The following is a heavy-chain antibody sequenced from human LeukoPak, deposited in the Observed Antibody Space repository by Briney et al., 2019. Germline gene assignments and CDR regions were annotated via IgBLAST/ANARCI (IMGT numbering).Heavy chain of an antibody. Sequence: SETLSLTCTVSGGSISSSSYYWGWIRQPPGKGLEWIGSIYYSGSTYYNPSLKSRVTISVDTSKNQFSLKLSSVTAADTAAYYCARDLKKYPYWGQGTLVTVSS. CDR3: ARDLKKYPY. V-gene: IGHV4-39*07. CDR2: IYYSGST. J-gene: IGHJ4*02. CDR1: GGSISSSSYY. D-gene: IGHD6-6*01.